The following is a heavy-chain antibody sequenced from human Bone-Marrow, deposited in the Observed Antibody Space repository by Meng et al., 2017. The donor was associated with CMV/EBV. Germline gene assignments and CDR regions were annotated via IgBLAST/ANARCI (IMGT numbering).Heavy chain of an antibody. CDR2: ISSSGSTI. Sequence: GGSLRLSCAASGFTFSSYEMNWVRQAPGKGLEWVSYISSSGSTIYYADSVKGRFTISRYNSKNTLYLQMNSLRAEDTAVYYCARDLVSSGYYYPFDYWGQGKRVNVAS. CDR1: GFTFSSYE. J-gene: IGHJ4*02. CDR3: ARDLVSSGYYYPFDY. V-gene: IGHV3-48*03. D-gene: IGHD3-22*01.